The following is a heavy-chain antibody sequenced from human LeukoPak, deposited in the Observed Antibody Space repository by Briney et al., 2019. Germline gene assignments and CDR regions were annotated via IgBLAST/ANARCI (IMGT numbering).Heavy chain of an antibody. J-gene: IGHJ4*02. CDR2: ISYDGSNK. CDR1: GFTFSSYA. Sequence: GGSLRLSCAASGFTFSSYAMHWVRQAPGKGLEWVAVISYDGSNKYYADSVKGRFTISRDNSKNTLYLQMNSLRAEDTAVYYCARDPLTTVTTSPADYGGQGTLVTVSA. D-gene: IGHD4-17*01. V-gene: IGHV3-30-3*01. CDR3: ARDPLTTVTTSPADY.